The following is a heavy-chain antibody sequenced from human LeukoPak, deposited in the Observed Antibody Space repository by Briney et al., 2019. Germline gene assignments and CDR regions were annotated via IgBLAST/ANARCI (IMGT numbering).Heavy chain of an antibody. V-gene: IGHV4-34*01. D-gene: IGHD3-22*01. Sequence: SETLSLPCAVYGGSFSGYYWSWIRQPPGKGLEWIGEINHSGSTNYNPSLKSRVTISVDTSKNQFSLKLSSVTAADTAVYYCARGRRRYYDSKAFDIWGEGTLVTVSS. CDR3: ARGRRRYYDSKAFDI. CDR2: INHSGST. J-gene: IGHJ3*02. CDR1: GGSFSGYY.